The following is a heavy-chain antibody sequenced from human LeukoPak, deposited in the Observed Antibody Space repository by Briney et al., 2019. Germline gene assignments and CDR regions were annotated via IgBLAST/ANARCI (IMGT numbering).Heavy chain of an antibody. J-gene: IGHJ4*02. CDR1: GYTFTGYY. Sequence: ASVKVSCKASGYTFTGYYIHWVRQAPGQGLEWMGWINPNSGGTNYAQKFQGRVTMTRDTSIRTAYMELSRLRSDDTAIYYCARPLTAYSTATGFDYWGQGTLVTVSS. V-gene: IGHV1-2*02. CDR3: ARPLTAYSTATGFDY. D-gene: IGHD1-26*01. CDR2: INPNSGGT.